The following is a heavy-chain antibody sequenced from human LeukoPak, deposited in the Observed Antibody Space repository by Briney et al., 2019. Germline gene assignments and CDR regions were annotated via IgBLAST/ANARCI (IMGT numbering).Heavy chain of an antibody. CDR3: ARGSLHGQYYYYMDV. CDR1: GFTFSSYS. CDR2: ISSSGSTI. Sequence: TGGSLRLSCAASGFTFSSYSMNWVRQAPGKGLEWVSSISSSGSTIYYADSVKGRFTISRDNAKNSLYLQMNSLRAEDTAVYYCARGSLHGQYYYYMDVWGKGTTVTISS. D-gene: IGHD2-8*01. J-gene: IGHJ6*03. V-gene: IGHV3-48*04.